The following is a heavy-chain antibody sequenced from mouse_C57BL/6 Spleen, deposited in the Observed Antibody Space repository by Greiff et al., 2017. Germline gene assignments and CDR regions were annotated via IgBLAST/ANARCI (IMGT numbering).Heavy chain of an antibody. D-gene: IGHD1-1*01. CDR3: ARDYGSSLSYAMDY. J-gene: IGHJ4*01. CDR2: IDPSDSET. CDR1: GYTFTSYW. Sequence: QVQLQQPGAELVRPGSSVKLSCKASGYTFTSYWMHWVKQRPIQGLEWIGNIDPSDSETHYNQKFKDKATLTVDKSSSTAYMQLSSLTSEDSAVYYGARDYGSSLSYAMDYWGQGTSVTVSS. V-gene: IGHV1-52*01.